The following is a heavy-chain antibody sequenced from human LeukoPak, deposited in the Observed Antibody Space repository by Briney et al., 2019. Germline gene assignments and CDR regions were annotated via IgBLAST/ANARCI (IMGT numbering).Heavy chain of an antibody. CDR1: EFIFSNYW. D-gene: IGHD1-7*01. J-gene: IGHJ4*02. V-gene: IGHV3-7*01. CDR3: AREDDWNYEDY. CDR2: IKQDGSEK. Sequence: PGGSLRLSCAASEFIFSNYWMSWVRQAPGKGLEWVANIKQDGSEKYYVNSVKGRFTISRDNAKNSLYLQMNSLRAEDTAIYFCAREDDWNYEDYWGLGTLVTVSS.